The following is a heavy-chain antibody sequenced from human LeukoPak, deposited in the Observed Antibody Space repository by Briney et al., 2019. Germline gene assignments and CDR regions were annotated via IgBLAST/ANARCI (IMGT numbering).Heavy chain of an antibody. CDR1: GFTFSDYH. D-gene: IGHD3-3*01. Sequence: PGGSLRLSCAASGFTFSDYHMSWIRQAPGKGLEWVSYISSSGSTIYYADSVKGRFTISRDNAKNSLYLQMNSLRAEDTAVYYCARDYDFWSGYSHYFDYWGQGTLVTVPS. V-gene: IGHV3-11*01. J-gene: IGHJ4*02. CDR3: ARDYDFWSGYSHYFDY. CDR2: ISSSGSTI.